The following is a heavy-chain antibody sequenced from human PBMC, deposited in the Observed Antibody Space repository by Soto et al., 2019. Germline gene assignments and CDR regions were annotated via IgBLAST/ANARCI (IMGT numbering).Heavy chain of an antibody. J-gene: IGHJ6*02. CDR3: ATDRSATPKGGAYYYYYGMDV. Sequence: ASVKVSCKVSGYTVTELSMHWVRQAPGKGLEWMGGFDPEDGETIYAQKFQGRVTMTEDTSTDTAYMELSSLRSEDTAVYYCATDRSATPKGGAYYYYYGMDVWGQGTTVTVSS. V-gene: IGHV1-24*01. CDR2: FDPEDGET. CDR1: GYTVTELS. D-gene: IGHD5-12*01.